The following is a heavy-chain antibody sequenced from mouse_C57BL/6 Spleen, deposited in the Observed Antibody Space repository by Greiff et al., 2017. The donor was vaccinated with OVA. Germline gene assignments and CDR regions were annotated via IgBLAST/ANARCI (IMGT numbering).Heavy chain of an antibody. V-gene: IGHV1-26*01. D-gene: IGHD1-1*01. Sequence: VQLKESGPELVKPGASVKISCKASGYTFTDYYMNWVKQSHGKSLEWIGDINPNNGGTSYNQKFKGKATLTVDKSSSTAYMELRSLTSEDSAVYYCASPLTTVVGAMDYWGQGTSVTVSS. CDR1: GYTFTDYY. CDR2: INPNNGGT. J-gene: IGHJ4*01. CDR3: ASPLTTVVGAMDY.